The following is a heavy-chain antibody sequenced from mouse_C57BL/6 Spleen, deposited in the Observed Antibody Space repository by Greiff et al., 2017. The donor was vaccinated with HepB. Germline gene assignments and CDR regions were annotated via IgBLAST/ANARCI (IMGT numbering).Heavy chain of an antibody. V-gene: IGHV5-17*01. J-gene: IGHJ4*01. Sequence: EVKLVESGGGLVKPGGSLKLSCAASGFTFSDYGMHWVRQAPEKGLEWVAYISSGSSTIYYADTVKGRFTISRDNAKNTLFLQMTSLMSEDTAMYYCARDDYYAMDYWGQGTSVTVSS. CDR1: GFTFSDYG. CDR2: ISSGSSTI. CDR3: ARDDYYAMDY.